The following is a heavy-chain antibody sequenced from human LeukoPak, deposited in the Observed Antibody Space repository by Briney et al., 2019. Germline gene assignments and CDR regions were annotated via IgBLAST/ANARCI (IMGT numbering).Heavy chain of an antibody. J-gene: IGHJ4*02. CDR2: ISSNGGST. Sequence: GGSLRLSCAASGFTFSTYAMTWVRQAPGKGLEYVSAISSNGGSTHYAKSVKGRFTISRDNSKNTLYLQMGSLRAEDMAVYYCAGSGGSYDYWGQGTLVTVSS. D-gene: IGHD1-26*01. V-gene: IGHV3-64*01. CDR3: AGSGGSYDY. CDR1: GFTFSTYA.